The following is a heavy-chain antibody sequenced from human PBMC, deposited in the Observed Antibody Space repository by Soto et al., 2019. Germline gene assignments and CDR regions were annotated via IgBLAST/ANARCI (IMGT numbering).Heavy chain of an antibody. CDR2: IYWNDER. V-gene: IGHV2-5*01. D-gene: IGHD6-13*01. CDR3: AHRLPGPSGYDV. J-gene: IGHJ6*02. CDR1: GFSLNSGVVG. Sequence: QITLKESGPTLEKPTQTLTLTCTFSGFSLNSGVVGVGWIRQPPGEALEWLALIYWNDERYYNPSLRNRLTITRDTSKNQVVLTMTNMDPVDTATYYCAHRLPGPSGYDVWGQGTTVTVSS.